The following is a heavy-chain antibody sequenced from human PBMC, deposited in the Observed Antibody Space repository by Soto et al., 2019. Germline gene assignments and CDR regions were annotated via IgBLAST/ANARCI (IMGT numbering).Heavy chain of an antibody. D-gene: IGHD6-13*01. J-gene: IGHJ4*02. V-gene: IGHV3-30-3*01. CDR1: GFTFSNYA. CDR3: ASATRGSIAAGGVDY. Sequence: WGSLRLSCAASGFTFSNYAMHWVRQAPGKGLEWVAVISYDGNNKYYADSVKGRFTISRDYSKNTLYLQMNSLRAEDTAVYYCASATRGSIAAGGVDYWGQGTLVTVSS. CDR2: ISYDGNNK.